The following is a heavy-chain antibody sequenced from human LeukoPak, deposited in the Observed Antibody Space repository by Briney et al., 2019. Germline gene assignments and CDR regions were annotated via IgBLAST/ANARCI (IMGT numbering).Heavy chain of an antibody. V-gene: IGHV3-23*01. CDR3: AREHWDFDY. D-gene: IGHD7-27*01. Sequence: GGSLRLSCAASGFTFSNYAITWIRQAPGKGLVWGSEISGSGESTYYGDSVKGRFTISRDNSKNTLYLQMNSLRAGDTAVYYCAREHWDFDYWGQGTLVTVSS. CDR2: ISGSGEST. J-gene: IGHJ4*02. CDR1: GFTFSNYA.